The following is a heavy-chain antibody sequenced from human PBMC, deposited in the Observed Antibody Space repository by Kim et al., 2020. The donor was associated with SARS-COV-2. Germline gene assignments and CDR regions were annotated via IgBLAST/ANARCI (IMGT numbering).Heavy chain of an antibody. CDR1: GYTLTELS. Sequence: ASVKVSCKVSGYTLTELSMHWVRQAPGKGLEWMGGFDPEDGETIYAQKFQGRVTMTEDTSTDTAYMELSSLRSEDTAVYYCATGLTPMVRGVIMQTRGYYFDYWGQGTLVTVSS. D-gene: IGHD3-10*01. J-gene: IGHJ4*02. CDR3: ATGLTPMVRGVIMQTRGYYFDY. V-gene: IGHV1-24*01. CDR2: FDPEDGET.